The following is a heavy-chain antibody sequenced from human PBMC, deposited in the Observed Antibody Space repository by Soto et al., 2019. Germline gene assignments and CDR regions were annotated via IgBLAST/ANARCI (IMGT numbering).Heavy chain of an antibody. Sequence: EVQLVESGGGLVQPGGSLKLSCVASGFTFSGSAMHWVRQASGKGLEWVGRIRSKANSYATAYAASVKGRFTISRDDSKNTAYLQMNSLKTEETAVYYCTRHCHTAMVLNWGQGTLVTVSS. D-gene: IGHD5-18*01. J-gene: IGHJ4*02. CDR2: IRSKANSYAT. CDR3: TRHCHTAMVLN. CDR1: GFTFSGSA. V-gene: IGHV3-73*01.